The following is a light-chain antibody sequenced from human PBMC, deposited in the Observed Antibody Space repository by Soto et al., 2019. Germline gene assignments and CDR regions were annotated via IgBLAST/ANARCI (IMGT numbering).Light chain of an antibody. V-gene: IGKV3-15*01. J-gene: IGKJ1*01. Sequence: EILMTQSPATLSVSPGERATLSCRASQSISSNLAWYHHKPGQAPRLLIYDAFTRATGIPARFSGSGSGTKFTLTIISLQSEDFAVYYCQQYNSWPETFGQGTKVDIK. CDR3: QQYNSWPET. CDR1: QSISSN. CDR2: DAF.